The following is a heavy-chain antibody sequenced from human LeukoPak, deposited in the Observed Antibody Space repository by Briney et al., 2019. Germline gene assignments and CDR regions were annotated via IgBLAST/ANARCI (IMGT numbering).Heavy chain of an antibody. Sequence: ASVKVSCKASGYTFTSYYMHWVRQAPGQGLEWMGIINPSGGSTSYAQKFQGRVTMTGDTSTSTVYMELTSLRSEDTAVYYCARDLSGSNYYASGSYADWGQGTLVTVSS. V-gene: IGHV1-46*01. CDR2: INPSGGST. CDR1: GYTFTSYY. CDR3: ARDLSGSNYYASGSYAD. J-gene: IGHJ4*02. D-gene: IGHD3-10*01.